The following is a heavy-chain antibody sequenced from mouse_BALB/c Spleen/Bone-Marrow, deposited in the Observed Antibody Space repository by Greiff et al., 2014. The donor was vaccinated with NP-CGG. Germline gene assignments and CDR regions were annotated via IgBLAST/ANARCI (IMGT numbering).Heavy chain of an antibody. CDR1: GFTFSSFG. Sequence: EVHLVESGGGLVQPGGSQKLSCAASGFTFSSFGMHWVRQAPEKGLEWVAYISSGSSTIYYADTMKGRFTISRDNPKNTLFLQMASLRSEDTAMYYCTRSGTLGSMDYWGQGTSVTVSS. D-gene: IGHD3-3*01. CDR2: ISSGSSTI. V-gene: IGHV5-17*02. J-gene: IGHJ4*01. CDR3: TRSGTLGSMDY.